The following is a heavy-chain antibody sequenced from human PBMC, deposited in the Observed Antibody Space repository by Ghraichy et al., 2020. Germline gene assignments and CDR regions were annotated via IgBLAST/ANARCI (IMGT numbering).Heavy chain of an antibody. J-gene: IGHJ6*02. CDR3: AKERDTSGYYSFRGDYYGMDV. Sequence: GGSLRLSCAASGFTFSKYGMHWVRQAPGQGLEWVAVVSSDGSSKNYADSGRFTISRDNSKNTLFLQMNFLRPEDTAVYYCAKERDTSGYYSFRGDYYGMDVGGQGTTVTVSS. CDR1: GFTFSKYG. CDR2: VSSDGSSK. V-gene: IGHV3-30*18. D-gene: IGHD3-22*01.